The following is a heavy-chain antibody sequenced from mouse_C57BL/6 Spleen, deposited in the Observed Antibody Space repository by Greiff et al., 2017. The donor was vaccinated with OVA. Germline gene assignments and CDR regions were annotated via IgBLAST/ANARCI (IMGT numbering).Heavy chain of an antibody. Sequence: QVQLQQPGAELVRPGTSVKLSCKASGYTFTSYWMHWVKQRPGQGLEWIGVIDPSDSYTNYNQKFKGKATLTVDTSSSTAYMQLSSLTSEDSAVYYCARPTPDYDGSSYRFAYWGQGTLVTVSA. V-gene: IGHV1-59*01. J-gene: IGHJ3*01. D-gene: IGHD1-1*01. CDR2: IDPSDSYT. CDR1: GYTFTSYW. CDR3: ARPTPDYDGSSYRFAY.